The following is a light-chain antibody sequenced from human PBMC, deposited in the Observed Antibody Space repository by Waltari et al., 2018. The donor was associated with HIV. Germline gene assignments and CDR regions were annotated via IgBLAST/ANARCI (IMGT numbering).Light chain of an antibody. CDR1: NIGSKR. V-gene: IGLV3-21*02. J-gene: IGLJ1*01. Sequence: SYVLTQPPSVSVAPGQTARITCGGNNIGSKRVHWYQQTAGQAPVLVVYDGSDRPSGSPERFAGAKSGNTATLTISRVEAGDEADYYCHVWDRSSDHHVFGTGTKVTVL. CDR3: HVWDRSSDHHV. CDR2: DGS.